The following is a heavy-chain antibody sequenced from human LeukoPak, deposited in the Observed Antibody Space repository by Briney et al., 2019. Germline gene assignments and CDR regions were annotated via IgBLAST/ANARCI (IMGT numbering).Heavy chain of an antibody. D-gene: IGHD5-12*01. J-gene: IGHJ4*02. CDR2: ISGSGGST. Sequence: GGSLRLSCAASGFTFSSYAMSWVRQAPGKGLEWVSAISGSGGSTYYADSVKGRFTISRDNAKNSLYLQMNSLRAEDTAVYYCARDRGFVYSGYGIFDYWGQGTLVTVSS. CDR1: GFTFSSYA. CDR3: ARDRGFVYSGYGIFDY. V-gene: IGHV3-23*01.